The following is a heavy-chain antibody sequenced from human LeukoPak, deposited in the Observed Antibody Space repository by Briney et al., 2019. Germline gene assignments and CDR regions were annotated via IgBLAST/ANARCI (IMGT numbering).Heavy chain of an antibody. CDR2: ISSSSSYT. CDR3: AQFTEGYFDY. J-gene: IGHJ4*02. CDR1: GFTFSDYY. V-gene: IGHV3-11*03. Sequence: GGSLRLSCAASGFTFSDYYMSWVRQAPGKGLEWVSYISSSSSYTNYADSVKGRFTISRDSAKNSLYLQMNSLRAEDTAVYYCAQFTEGYFDYWGQGTLVTVSS. D-gene: IGHD2-8*02.